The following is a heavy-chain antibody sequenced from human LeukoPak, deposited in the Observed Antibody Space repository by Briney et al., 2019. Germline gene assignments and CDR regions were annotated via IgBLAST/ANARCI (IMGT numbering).Heavy chain of an antibody. D-gene: IGHD2-15*01. CDR1: GFTFDDYG. J-gene: IGHJ4*02. Sequence: PGGSLRLSCAASGFTFDDYGMSWVRQAPGKGLEWVSGINWNGGSTGYADSVKGRFTISRDNAKNSLYLQMSGLRVDDTAIYYCARDKEGGSNDHWGQGTLVTVSS. CDR2: INWNGGST. CDR3: ARDKEGGSNDH. V-gene: IGHV3-20*04.